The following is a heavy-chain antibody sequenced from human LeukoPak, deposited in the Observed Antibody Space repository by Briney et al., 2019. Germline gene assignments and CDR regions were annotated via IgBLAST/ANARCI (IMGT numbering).Heavy chain of an antibody. J-gene: IGHJ6*02. CDR1: GYTFTSYG. CDR2: ISAYNGNT. V-gene: IGHV1-18*01. CDR3: ARYCSGGSCYPNYNYYGMDV. D-gene: IGHD2-15*01. Sequence: ASVKVSCKASGYTFTSYGISWVRQAPGQGLEWMGWISAYNGNTNYAQKLQGRVTMTTDTSTSTAYMELRSLRSDDTAVYYCARYCSGGSCYPNYNYYGMDVWGQGTTVTVSS.